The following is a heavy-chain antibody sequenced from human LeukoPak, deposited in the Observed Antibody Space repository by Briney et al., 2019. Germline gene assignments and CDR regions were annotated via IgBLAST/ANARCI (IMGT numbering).Heavy chain of an antibody. CDR3: ARHDYYDSSGPFDY. V-gene: IGHV1-18*01. CDR2: ISAYNGNT. CDR1: GYTFTSYG. Sequence: PTASVKVSCKASGYTFTSYGISWVRRAPGQGLEWMGWISAYNGNTNYAQKLQGRVTMTTDTSTSTAYMELRSLRSDDTAVYYCARHDYYDSSGPFDYWGQGTLVTVSS. D-gene: IGHD3-22*01. J-gene: IGHJ4*02.